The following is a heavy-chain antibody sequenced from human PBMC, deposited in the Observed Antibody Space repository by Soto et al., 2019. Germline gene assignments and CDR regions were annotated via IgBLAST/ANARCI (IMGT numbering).Heavy chain of an antibody. CDR1: VLTFSVSA. V-gene: IGHV3-23*01. D-gene: IGHD1-20*01. J-gene: IGHJ4*02. CDR3: ATVHNTSRSFNF. CDR2: TGLSGRTT. Sequence: EVQLLESGGGLVQPGGSLRLSCVASVLTFSVSAMTWVRQDPGKGLEWVSTTGLSGRTTYYGDSVKGRFTVSRDNSKNTLDLQMSSLRAEDTAVYYCATVHNTSRSFNFWGRGTLVTVSS.